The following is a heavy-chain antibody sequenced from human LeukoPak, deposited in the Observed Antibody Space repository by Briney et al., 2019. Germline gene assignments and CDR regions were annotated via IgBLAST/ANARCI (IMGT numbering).Heavy chain of an antibody. D-gene: IGHD6-19*01. V-gene: IGHV4-4*07. CDR2: IYTSGST. CDR3: ARDLVYSSGWPYMDY. Sequence: SETLSLTCTASGVSISSYYWSWIRQPAGKGLEWIGRIYTSGSTNYNPSLKSRVTMSVDTSKNQFSLKLSSVTAADTAVYYCARDLVYSSGWPYMDYWGQGTLVTVSS. CDR1: GVSISSYY. J-gene: IGHJ4*02.